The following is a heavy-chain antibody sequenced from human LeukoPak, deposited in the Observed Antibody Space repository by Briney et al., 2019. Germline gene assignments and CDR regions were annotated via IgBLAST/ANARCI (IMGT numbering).Heavy chain of an antibody. V-gene: IGHV3-23*01. CDR1: GFTFSSHD. CDR2: ISGSNT. J-gene: IGHJ4*02. D-gene: IGHD3-22*01. CDR3: AKVTGDYFDTSGAFDY. Sequence: GGSLRLSCAASGFTFSSHDMSWVRQAPGKGLQWVSSISGSNTYYVDSVKGRFTISRDNSKNTLYLQMNSLRAEDTAVYYCAKVTGDYFDTSGAFDYWGQGTLVTISS.